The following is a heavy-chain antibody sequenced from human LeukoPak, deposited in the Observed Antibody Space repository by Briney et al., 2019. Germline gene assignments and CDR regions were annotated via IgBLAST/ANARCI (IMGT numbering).Heavy chain of an antibody. D-gene: IGHD6-13*01. CDR2: ISSSGSTI. CDR1: ELTSSTSW. V-gene: IGHV3-11*01. J-gene: IGHJ4*02. Sequence: GGSLRLSCAASELTSSTSWMSWVRQAPGKGLEWVSYISSSGSTIYYADSVKGRFTISRDNAKNSLYLQMNSLRAEDTAVYYCARDLEAAAGRPPFDYWGQGTLVTVSS. CDR3: ARDLEAAAGRPPFDY.